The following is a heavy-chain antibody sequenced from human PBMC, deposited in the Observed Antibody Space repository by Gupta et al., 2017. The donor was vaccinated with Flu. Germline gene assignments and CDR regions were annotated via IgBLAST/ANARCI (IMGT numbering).Heavy chain of an antibody. J-gene: IGHJ4*02. V-gene: IGHV1-69*06. CDR1: GGTFSNYA. Sequence: QVLLVQSGAEVKKPGSSVKVSCKASGGTFSNYAISWVRQAPGQGLEWMGGTIPICGTPNYAQKFQGRVTITADKFTSTAYMELSSLRSEDTAVYYCARFIAVTGAFDYWGQGTLVTVSS. D-gene: IGHD6-19*01. CDR3: ARFIAVTGAFDY. CDR2: TIPICGTP.